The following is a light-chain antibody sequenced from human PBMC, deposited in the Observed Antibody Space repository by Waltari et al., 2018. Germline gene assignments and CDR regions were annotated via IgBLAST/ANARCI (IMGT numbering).Light chain of an antibody. CDR2: HTS. CDR1: QSVSIY. CDR3: QHYKSLPVS. V-gene: IGKV3-20*01. Sequence: IVLTQSPGTLSLSPGERATLSCRASQSVSIYLAWYQQKPGQAPRLLISHTSTRATGFPDRCSRSGSGTDCSLTISGLEPEDFAVYYCQHYKSLPVSFGQGTRVEIK. J-gene: IGKJ1*01.